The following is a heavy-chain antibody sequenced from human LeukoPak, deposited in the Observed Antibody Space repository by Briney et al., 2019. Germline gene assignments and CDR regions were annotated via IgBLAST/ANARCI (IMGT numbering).Heavy chain of an antibody. CDR2: INSDGSST. CDR3: EIRGTTGVPEMLIDS. D-gene: IGHD2-8*02. J-gene: IGHJ4*02. V-gene: IGHV3-74*01. CDR1: GFTFSSYW. Sequence: GGSLRLSCAASGFTFSSYWMHWVRQAPGKGLVWVSRINSDGSSTSYADSVTGRFTISRDNAKNTLYLQMNSLRAEDTAVYYCEIRGTTGVPEMLIDSWGQGTLVTVSS.